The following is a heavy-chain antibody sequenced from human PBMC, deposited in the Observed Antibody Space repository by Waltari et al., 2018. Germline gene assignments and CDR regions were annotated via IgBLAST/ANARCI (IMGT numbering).Heavy chain of an antibody. CDR3: ARAGLSASGVVLDDAFDI. Sequence: EVQLVESGGGLVKSGGYQRLSCAASGFTFSSYSMNWVRQAPGKGLEWLSIISRSSTYIYYSDSVKGRFTISRDNAKNSVFLQMNSLRAEDTAMYYCARAGLSASGVVLDDAFDIWGQGTMVIVSS. J-gene: IGHJ3*02. D-gene: IGHD3-3*01. CDR2: ISRSSTYI. CDR1: GFTFSSYS. V-gene: IGHV3-21*01.